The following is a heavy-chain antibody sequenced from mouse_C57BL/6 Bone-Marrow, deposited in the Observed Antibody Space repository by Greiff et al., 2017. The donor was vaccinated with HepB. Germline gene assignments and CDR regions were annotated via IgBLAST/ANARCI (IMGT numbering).Heavy chain of an antibody. Sequence: QVHVKQSGAELARPGASVKLSCKASGYTFTSYGISWVKQRTGQGLEWIGEIYPRSGNTYYNEKFKGKATLTADKSSSKAYMEIRSLTSEDSAVYFCSIYYGSSLWFAYWGQGTLVTVSA. J-gene: IGHJ3*01. D-gene: IGHD1-1*01. CDR1: GYTFTSYG. V-gene: IGHV1-81*01. CDR2: IYPRSGNT. CDR3: SIYYGSSLWFAY.